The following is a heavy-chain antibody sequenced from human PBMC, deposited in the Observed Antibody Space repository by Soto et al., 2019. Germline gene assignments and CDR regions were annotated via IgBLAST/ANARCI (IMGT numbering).Heavy chain of an antibody. CDR2: IYYSGST. V-gene: IGHV4-30-4*01. D-gene: IGHD5-12*01. Sequence: SETLSLTCTVSGGSISSGDYYWSWIRQPPGKGLEWIGYIYYSGSTYYNPSLKSRVTISADTSKNQFSLKLSSVTAADTAVYYCAREVILQRWLQLCAFDIWGQGTMVTVSS. CDR1: GGSISSGDYY. J-gene: IGHJ3*02. CDR3: AREVILQRWLQLCAFDI.